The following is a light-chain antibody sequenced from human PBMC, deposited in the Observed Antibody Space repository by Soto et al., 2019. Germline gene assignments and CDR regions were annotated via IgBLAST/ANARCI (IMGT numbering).Light chain of an antibody. CDR3: QQSYTTLFT. J-gene: IGKJ3*01. CDR2: DTS. CDR1: QSVSSY. Sequence: EIVLTQSPATLSLSPGERATLSCRASQSVSSYLAWYQQKPGQAPRLLIYDTSKRATGIPARFSGSGSGTDFTLTISSLEPEDFATYSCQQSYTTLFTFGPGTNVDI. V-gene: IGKV3-11*01.